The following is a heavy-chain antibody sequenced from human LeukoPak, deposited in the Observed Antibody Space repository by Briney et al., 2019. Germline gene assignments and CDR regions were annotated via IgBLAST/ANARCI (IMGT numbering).Heavy chain of an antibody. CDR2: ISGSGGST. Sequence: GGSLRLSCAASGFTFSSYSMNWVRQAPGKGLEWVSAISGSGGSTYYADSVKGRFTISRDNSKNTLYLQMNSLRAEDTAVYYCAKDGWDSSGYKLDYYYMDVRGKGTTVTISS. D-gene: IGHD3-22*01. V-gene: IGHV3-23*01. CDR3: AKDGWDSSGYKLDYYYMDV. J-gene: IGHJ6*03. CDR1: GFTFSSYS.